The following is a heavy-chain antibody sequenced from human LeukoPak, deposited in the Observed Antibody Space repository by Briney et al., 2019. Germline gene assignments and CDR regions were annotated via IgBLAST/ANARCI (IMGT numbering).Heavy chain of an antibody. CDR2: IKQDGSEK. CDR3: ARTKCCGSCYRTQPYYDDH. D-gene: IGHD2-15*01. V-gene: IGHV3-7*01. J-gene: IGHJ4*02. Sequence: GGSVRLSCAASRFTFSSYWMSWVRQAPGKGRVWVANIKQDGSEKYYVDSVKGRFTISRDNAKNSLYLQMNSLRAEDTAVYYCARTKCCGSCYRTQPYYDDHWGQGTLVTVSS. CDR1: RFTFSSYW.